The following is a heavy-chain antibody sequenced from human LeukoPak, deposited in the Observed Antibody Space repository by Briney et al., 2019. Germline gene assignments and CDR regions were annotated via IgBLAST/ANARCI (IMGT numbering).Heavy chain of an antibody. D-gene: IGHD3-10*01. CDR2: IYYSGST. CDR3: ARDGWFGELLSN. J-gene: IGHJ4*02. CDR1: GGSISSYY. Sequence: SETLSLTCTVSGGSISSYYWSWIRQPPGKGLEWIGYIYYSGSTNYNPSLKSRVTISVDTSKNQFSLKLSSVTAADTAVYYCARDGWFGELLSNWGQGTLVTVSS. V-gene: IGHV4-59*12.